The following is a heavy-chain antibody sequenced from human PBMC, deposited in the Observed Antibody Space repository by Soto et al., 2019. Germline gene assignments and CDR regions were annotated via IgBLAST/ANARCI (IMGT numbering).Heavy chain of an antibody. D-gene: IGHD6-13*01. V-gene: IGHV3-33*01. CDR1: GFTFSSYG. CDR3: ARAGIAAAGKIDY. CDR2: IWYDGSNK. Sequence: PGGSLRLSCAASGFTFSSYGMHWVRQAPGKGLEWVAVIWYDGSNKYYADSVKGRFTISRDNSKNTLYLQMNSLRAEDTAVYYCARAGIAAAGKIDYWGQGTLVTVSS. J-gene: IGHJ4*02.